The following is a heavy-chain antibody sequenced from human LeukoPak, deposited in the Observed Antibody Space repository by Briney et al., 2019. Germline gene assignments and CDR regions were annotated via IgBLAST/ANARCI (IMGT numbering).Heavy chain of an antibody. CDR2: IKSDGSST. CDR1: GFTFNNYW. D-gene: IGHD4-11*01. Sequence: GGSLRLSCAASGFTFNNYWMHWVRQAPGKGLVWVSRIKSDGSSTGYADSVKGRFTISRDNAKNTLYLQMNSLRAEDTAVYYCARGTYRTPDYWGQGTLVTVSS. J-gene: IGHJ4*02. CDR3: ARGTYRTPDY. V-gene: IGHV3-74*01.